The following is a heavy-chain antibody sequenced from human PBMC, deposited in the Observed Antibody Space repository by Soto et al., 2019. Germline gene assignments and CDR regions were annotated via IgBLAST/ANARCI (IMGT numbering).Heavy chain of an antibody. V-gene: IGHV4-39*01. Sequence: SETLSLTCTDSGGSIYRSGYYWGWIRQAPGRGLEWIGNIDYNGVTYSNPSLKSRVTISRDTSKNQFSLKLTSVTAADTALYYCGKVLVGATGHTDSDSWGPGTLVTVSS. J-gene: IGHJ4*02. CDR1: GGSIYRSGYY. CDR2: IDYNGVT. CDR3: GKVLVGATGHTDSDS. D-gene: IGHD2-15*01.